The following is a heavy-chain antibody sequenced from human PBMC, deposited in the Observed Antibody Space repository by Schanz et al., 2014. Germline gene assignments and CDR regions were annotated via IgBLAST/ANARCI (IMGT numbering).Heavy chain of an antibody. D-gene: IGHD3-16*01. CDR2: LSASGGHT. CDR3: AKGVGGGLLLGSTFDN. J-gene: IGHJ3*02. V-gene: IGHV3-23*01. Sequence: VQLLESGGALVRPGGSLRLSCAASGFTFTGYVMTWVRKAPGKGLEWVSGLSASGGHTYYADSVKGRFTISRDNSKNTVYLEMNNVRVDDTAVYYCAKGVGGGLLLGSTFDNWGQGTMVTVTS. CDR1: GFTFTGYV.